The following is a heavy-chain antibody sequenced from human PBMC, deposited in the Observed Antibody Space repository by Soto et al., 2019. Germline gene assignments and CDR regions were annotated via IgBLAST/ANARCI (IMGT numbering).Heavy chain of an antibody. CDR1: XXXXXXXX. CDR3: TTDLPEGEIYYFDF. V-gene: IGHV3-15*01. CDR2: IKSKTDGGTT. D-gene: IGHD3-16*01. Sequence: EVQLVESGGGLVEXGXXLRLSXXAXXXXXXXXXXXXVRQAPGKGLEWVGRIKSKTDGGTTDYAAPVKGRFTISRDDSKNTLYLQMNSLKTEDTAVYYCTTDLPEGEIYYFDFWGQGTLVTVSS. J-gene: IGHJ4*02.